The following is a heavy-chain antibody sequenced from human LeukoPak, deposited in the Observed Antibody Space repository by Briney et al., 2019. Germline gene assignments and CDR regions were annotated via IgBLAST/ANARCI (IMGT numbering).Heavy chain of an antibody. J-gene: IGHJ4*02. Sequence: GGSLRLSCAASGFTFSTYDMNWVRQAPGKGLEWVSYISYNRRSIYYADSVKGRFTISKDDAKKLLFLQMDSLRAEDTAVYYCARKYCSGGVCSDFDFWGQGTLVTVSS. D-gene: IGHD2-15*01. CDR2: ISYNRRSI. CDR1: GFTFSTYD. V-gene: IGHV3-48*04. CDR3: ARKYCSGGVCSDFDF.